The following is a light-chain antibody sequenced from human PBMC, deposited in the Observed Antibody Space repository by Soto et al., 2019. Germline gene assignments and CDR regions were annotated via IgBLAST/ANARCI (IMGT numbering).Light chain of an antibody. CDR2: DVS. V-gene: IGLV2-14*01. J-gene: IGLJ1*01. CDR3: SSYTSSSTYV. Sequence: SVLSQPASVSRSPGQSNTISCTGTSSDVGGYNYVSWYQQHPGKAPKLMIYDVSNRPSGVSNRFSGSKSGNTASLTISGLQAEDEADYYCSSYTSSSTYVFGTGSKGTVL. CDR1: SSDVGGYNY.